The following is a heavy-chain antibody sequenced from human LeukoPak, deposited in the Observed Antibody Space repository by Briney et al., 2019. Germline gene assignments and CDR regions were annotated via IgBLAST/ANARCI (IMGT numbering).Heavy chain of an antibody. CDR2: IYHSGSP. Sequence: SETLSLTCAVSGGSISSNNWWGWVRQPPGKGLEWIGEIYHSGSPNYNPSLESRVTISVDKSRNHFSLNLSSVTAADTAVYYCARVNINNWHSCDYWGQGTLVTVSS. CDR1: GGSISSNNW. CDR3: ARVNINNWHSCDY. D-gene: IGHD1-1*01. J-gene: IGHJ4*02. V-gene: IGHV4-4*02.